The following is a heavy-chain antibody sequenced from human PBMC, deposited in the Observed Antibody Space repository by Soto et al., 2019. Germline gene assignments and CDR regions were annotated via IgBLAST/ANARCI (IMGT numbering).Heavy chain of an antibody. CDR1: GFSFSTYW. CDR3: ARGGGDYGDYLDY. D-gene: IGHD4-17*01. Sequence: ELQLVESGGGLVQPGGSLRLSCVASGFSFSTYWMHWVRQAPGKGLVWVSRINTAGTTTPYAGSVTGRFTISKDNAKNTLYLQMNGLRAEETAVYYCARGGGDYGDYLDYWGQGALVTVSS. V-gene: IGHV3-74*01. J-gene: IGHJ4*02. CDR2: INTAGTTT.